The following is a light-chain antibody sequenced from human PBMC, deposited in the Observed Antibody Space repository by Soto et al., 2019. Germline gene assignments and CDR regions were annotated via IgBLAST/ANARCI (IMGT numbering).Light chain of an antibody. J-gene: IGLJ7*01. CDR2: DVS. CDR1: NRDVGSYNL. Sequence: QSALTQPASVSGSPGQSITIACTGTNRDVGSYNLVSWYQQRPGEAPKLIIYDVSKRPSGVPDRFSGSKSGNTASLTISGLQAEDEADYYCCSYAGSYTYVFGIGTQLTVL. V-gene: IGLV2-11*01. CDR3: CSYAGSYTYV.